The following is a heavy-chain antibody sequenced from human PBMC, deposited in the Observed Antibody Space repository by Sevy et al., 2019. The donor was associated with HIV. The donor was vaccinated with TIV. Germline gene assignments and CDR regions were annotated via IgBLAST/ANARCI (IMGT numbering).Heavy chain of an antibody. CDR3: AREQSFYSNSFDY. V-gene: IGHV4-4*07. CDR2: IHTTGST. CDR1: GDSFSSSY. Sequence: SETLSLTCTVSGDSFSSSYWTWIRQPAGKGLEWIGRIHTTGSTNYNPSLKSRVTMSVDTSKNQISLNLTSVTAADTAVYYCAREQSFYSNSFDYWGQGTLVTVSS. J-gene: IGHJ4*02. D-gene: IGHD4-4*01.